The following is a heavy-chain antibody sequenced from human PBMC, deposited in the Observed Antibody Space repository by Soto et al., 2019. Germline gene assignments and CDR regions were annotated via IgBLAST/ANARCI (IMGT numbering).Heavy chain of an antibody. J-gene: IGHJ4*02. D-gene: IGHD3-22*01. CDR3: AGNYYDGSGLSF. V-gene: IGHV3-7*01. Sequence: XGSLRLSCRTSDFTLGNYWMNWARQAPGKGLEWVANIKPDGSVTNYLDSVKGRFTISRDNVRNSVSLQMNSLRVEDTAVYYCAGNYYDGSGLSFWGRGTLVTVSS. CDR1: DFTLGNYW. CDR2: IKPDGSVT.